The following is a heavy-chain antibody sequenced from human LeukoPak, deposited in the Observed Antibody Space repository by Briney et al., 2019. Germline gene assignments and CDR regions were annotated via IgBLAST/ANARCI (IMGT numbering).Heavy chain of an antibody. D-gene: IGHD3-10*01. CDR3: ARDVGITMVRGVIINSGYFDY. CDR1: GYTFTSYA. J-gene: IGHJ4*02. V-gene: IGHV1-3*01. CDR2: INAGNGNT. Sequence: GASVKVSCKASGYTFTSYAMHWVRQAPGQRLEWMGWINAGNGNTKYSQKFQGRVTITRDTSASTAYMELSSLRSEDTAVYYCARDVGITMVRGVIINSGYFDYWGQGTLVTVSS.